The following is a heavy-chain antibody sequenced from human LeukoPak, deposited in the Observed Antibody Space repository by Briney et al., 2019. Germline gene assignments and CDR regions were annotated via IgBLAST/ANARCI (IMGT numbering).Heavy chain of an antibody. J-gene: IGHJ6*03. CDR2: IYYLGST. CDR3: ARVYDGSGSYYDSYYYYMDV. V-gene: IGHV4-59*01. Sequence: PSQTLSLTCTVSGGSISSYFWSWIRQSPGKGLEYIGYIYYLGSTNYNPSLKSRVTMSVDTSKNQFFLRLTSVTAADTAVYYCARVYDGSGSYYDSYYYYMDVWGKGTTVTVSS. D-gene: IGHD3-10*01. CDR1: GGSISSYF.